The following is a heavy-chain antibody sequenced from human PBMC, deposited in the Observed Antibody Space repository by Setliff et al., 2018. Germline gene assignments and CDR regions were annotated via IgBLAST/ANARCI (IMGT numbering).Heavy chain of an antibody. V-gene: IGHV3-73*01. D-gene: IGHD1-26*01. Sequence: GGSLRLSCVASGFTFSGSAMHWVRQASGKGLEWVGRIRSRPDNYATLYAASVKGRFTISRDNAKNTLYLQMNSLRVEDTAVYYCARDLVGATADFWGQGTLVTVSS. CDR3: ARDLVGATADF. CDR1: GFTFSGSA. CDR2: IRSRPDNYAT. J-gene: IGHJ4*02.